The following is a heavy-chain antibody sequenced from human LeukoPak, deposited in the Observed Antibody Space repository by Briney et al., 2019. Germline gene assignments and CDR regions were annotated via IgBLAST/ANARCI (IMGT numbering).Heavy chain of an antibody. CDR1: GGTFSSYA. Sequence: SVKVSCKASGGTFSSYAIIWVRQAPGQGLEWMGGIIPIFGTANYAQKFQGRVTITTDESTSTAYMELSSLRSEDTAVYYCARDGGDSNLRLDYWDQGTLVTVSS. J-gene: IGHJ4*02. V-gene: IGHV1-69*05. CDR2: IIPIFGTA. CDR3: ARDGGDSNLRLDY. D-gene: IGHD4-11*01.